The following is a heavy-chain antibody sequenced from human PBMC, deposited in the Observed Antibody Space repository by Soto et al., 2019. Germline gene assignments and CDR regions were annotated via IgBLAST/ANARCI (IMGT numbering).Heavy chain of an antibody. D-gene: IGHD2-15*01. J-gene: IGHJ6*02. CDR3: ARTEWDVVVDATKYYYYGMDV. V-gene: IGHV1-69*01. CDR1: GGTFSSYA. CDR2: IIPIFGTA. Sequence: QVQLVQSGAEVKKPGSSVKVSCKASGGTFSSYAISWVRQAPGQGLEWMGGIIPIFGTANYAQKFQGRVTSTADESASTAYMELSSLRSEGTAVYYCARTEWDVVVDATKYYYYGMDVWGQGTTVTVSS.